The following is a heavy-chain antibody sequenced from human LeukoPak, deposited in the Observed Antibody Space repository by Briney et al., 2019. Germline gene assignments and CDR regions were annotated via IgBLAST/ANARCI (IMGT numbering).Heavy chain of an antibody. CDR1: GGSISSYY. CDR3: ARVTPAYYYDSSGYYYPDY. V-gene: IGHV4-59*01. Sequence: SETLSLTCTVSGGSISSYYWNWIRQPPGKGLEWIGYIFYSRSTNYNPSLKSRVTISVDTSKNQFSLKLSSVTAADTAVYYCARVTPAYYYDSSGYYYPDYWGQGTLVTVSS. CDR2: IFYSRST. J-gene: IGHJ4*02. D-gene: IGHD3-22*01.